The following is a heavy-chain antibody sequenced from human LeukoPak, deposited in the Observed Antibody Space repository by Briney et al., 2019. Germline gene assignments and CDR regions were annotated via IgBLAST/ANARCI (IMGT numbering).Heavy chain of an antibody. CDR3: ARGSGATTCFDY. J-gene: IGHJ4*02. CDR1: GFTFSSYG. Sequence: GGSLRLSCAASGFTFSSYGMHWVRQAPGKGLEWVAVIWYDGSNKYYADSVKGRFTISRDNSKNTLSLQMNSLRAEDTAVYYCARGSGATTCFDYWGQGTLVTVSS. CDR2: IWYDGSNK. V-gene: IGHV3-33*01. D-gene: IGHD1-26*01.